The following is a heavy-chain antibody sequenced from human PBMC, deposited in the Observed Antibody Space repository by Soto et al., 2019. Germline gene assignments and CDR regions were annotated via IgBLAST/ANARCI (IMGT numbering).Heavy chain of an antibody. CDR3: AKGPHPRYSSSRPYIQH. CDR1: GFTFSSYA. J-gene: IGHJ1*01. D-gene: IGHD6-13*01. CDR2: ISGSGGST. V-gene: IGHV3-23*01. Sequence: GGSLRLSCAASGFTFSSYAMSWVRQAPGKGLEWVSAISGSGGSTYYADSVKGRFTISRDNSKNTLYLQMNSLRAEDTAVYYCAKGPHPRYSSSRPYIQHWGQGTLVTVSS.